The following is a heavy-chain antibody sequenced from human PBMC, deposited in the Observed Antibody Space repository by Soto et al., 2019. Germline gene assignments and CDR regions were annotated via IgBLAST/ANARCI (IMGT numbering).Heavy chain of an antibody. D-gene: IGHD3-10*01. CDR2: INPNSGNI. CDR1: GDPFTTYD. Sequence: SVKVSCTSSGDPFTTYDINWVRQATGHGLEWMGWINPNSGNIGYAQRFQGRVTMTRDAAIRTAYMEVSSLRSDDTAVYYCARGRASGSYYLLDYWGQGTLVTVSS. J-gene: IGHJ4*02. CDR3: ARGRASGSYYLLDY. V-gene: IGHV1-8*01.